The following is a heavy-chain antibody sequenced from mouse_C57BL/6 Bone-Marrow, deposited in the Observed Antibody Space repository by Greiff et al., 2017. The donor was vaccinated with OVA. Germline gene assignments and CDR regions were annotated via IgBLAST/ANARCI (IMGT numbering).Heavy chain of an antibody. CDR1: GYTFTSYW. V-gene: IGHV1-69*01. J-gene: IGHJ3*01. CDR3: AREYDGFAY. Sequence: VQLQQPGAELVMPGASVKLSCKASGYTFTSYWMHWVKQRPGQGLEWIGEIDPSDSYTTYNQKFKGKSTLTVDKSSSTAYMQLSSLTSEDSAVYYCAREYDGFAYWGQGTLVTVSA. D-gene: IGHD2-14*01. CDR2: IDPSDSYT.